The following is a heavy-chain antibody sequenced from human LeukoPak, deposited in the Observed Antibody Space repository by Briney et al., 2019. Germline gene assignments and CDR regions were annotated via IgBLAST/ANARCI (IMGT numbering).Heavy chain of an antibody. CDR1: GFTFSSYA. Sequence: YPGGSLRLSCAASGFTFSSYAMLWVRQAPGRGLGWVTIISYHGSDKYYADSVKGRFTISRDNSKNTLYLQMDSLRPEDTAVYYCARATTETYYIDYWGQGTLVTVSS. V-gene: IGHV3-30-3*01. CDR3: ARATTETYYIDY. CDR2: ISYHGSDK. D-gene: IGHD1-1*01. J-gene: IGHJ4*02.